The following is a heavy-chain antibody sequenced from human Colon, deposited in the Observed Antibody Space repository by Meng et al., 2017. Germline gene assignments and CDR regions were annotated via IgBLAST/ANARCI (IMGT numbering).Heavy chain of an antibody. CDR3: TRDFDSGYGL. CDR1: GFTFTDAW. Sequence: GGSLRLSCAASGFTFTDAWMTWVRQAPGKGLEWVSRISSDGSTTGYADSVKGRFTISRDNAKNTLYLHVNSLRGEDTAVYYCTRDFDSGYGLWGQGTLVTVSS. J-gene: IGHJ4*02. V-gene: IGHV3-74*01. D-gene: IGHD5-12*01. CDR2: ISSDGSTT.